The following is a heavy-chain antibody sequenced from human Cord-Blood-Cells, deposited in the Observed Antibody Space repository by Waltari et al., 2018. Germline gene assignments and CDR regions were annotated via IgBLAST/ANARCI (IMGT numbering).Heavy chain of an antibody. D-gene: IGHD2-15*01. CDR1: GGSFSGYY. J-gene: IGHJ4*02. Sequence: QVQLQQWGAGLLKPSETLSLTCAVYGGSFSGYYWSWIRQPPGKGLEWIGEINHSGSTNYNPSLKSRVTISVDTSKNQFSLKLSSVTAADTAVYYCARPGKGYCSGGSCYYFDYWGQGTLVTVSS. CDR2: INHSGST. CDR3: ARPGKGYCSGGSCYYFDY. V-gene: IGHV4-34*01.